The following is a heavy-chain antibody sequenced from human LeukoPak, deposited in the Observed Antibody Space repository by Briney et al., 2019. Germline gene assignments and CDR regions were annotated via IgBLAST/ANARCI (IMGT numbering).Heavy chain of an antibody. CDR2: IKQDGSQK. J-gene: IGHJ4*02. D-gene: IGHD2-2*01. Sequence: GGSLRLSCAASGFTFSSYWMSWVRQAPGKGLEWVANIKQDGSQKNYVDSVKGRFTISRDNAKNSLYLQMNSLRAEDTAVYYCARDLPRFPATSFDYWGQGTLVAVSS. CDR3: ARDLPRFPATSFDY. V-gene: IGHV3-7*01. CDR1: GFTFSSYW.